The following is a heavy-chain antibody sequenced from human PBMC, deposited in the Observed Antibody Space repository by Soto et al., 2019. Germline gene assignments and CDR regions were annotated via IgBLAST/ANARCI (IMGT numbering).Heavy chain of an antibody. CDR3: VRESASYSSSSGSYWYFDL. CDR2: ISSGSATI. J-gene: IGHJ2*01. CDR1: GFTFSTYS. Sequence: EVQLVESGGGLVRPGGSLRLSCAASGFTFSTYSMNWVRQAPGQGLEWVSYISSGSATIYYAASVKGRFTISRDNAENSLYLQMNSLTVEDTAVYYCVRESASYSSSSGSYWYFDLWGRGTVITVSS. D-gene: IGHD6-6*01. V-gene: IGHV3-48*01.